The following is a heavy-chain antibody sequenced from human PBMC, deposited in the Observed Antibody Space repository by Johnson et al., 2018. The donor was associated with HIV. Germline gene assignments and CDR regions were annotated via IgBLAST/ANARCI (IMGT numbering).Heavy chain of an antibody. D-gene: IGHD6-19*01. CDR1: GLTLSRCD. V-gene: IGHV3-30*02. CDR2: IRYDGSNK. Sequence: QVQLVESGGGVVQPGGSLRLSCAASGLTLSRCDMHWVRQAPGKGLEWVAFIRYDGSNKYYEDSVKGRFTISRDNSKHTLYLQMNSLRAEDTAVYYCAKAGAVAGPGIDAFDIWGQGTMVTVSS. J-gene: IGHJ3*02. CDR3: AKAGAVAGPGIDAFDI.